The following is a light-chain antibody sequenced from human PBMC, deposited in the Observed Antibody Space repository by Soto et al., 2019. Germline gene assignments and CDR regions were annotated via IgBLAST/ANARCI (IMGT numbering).Light chain of an antibody. V-gene: IGKV3-15*01. CDR3: QQYDTWPPLT. Sequence: EIVMTQSPATLSVSPGERATLSCRASQNVGTKLAWYQQKPGQAPRLLIYGASTRTTDIPARFSGSGSGTEFTLTISSLQTEDFAVYYCQQYDTWPPLTFGEGTKVEIK. J-gene: IGKJ4*01. CDR2: GAS. CDR1: QNVGTK.